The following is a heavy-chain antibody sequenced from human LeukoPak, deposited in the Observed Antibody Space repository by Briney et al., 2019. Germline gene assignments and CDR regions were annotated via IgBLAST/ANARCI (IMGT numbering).Heavy chain of an antibody. Sequence: ASVKVSCKASVYTFTAYYLHWVRQAPGQGLEWMGWIHPNSGGTNYAQNFQGRVSMTTDTSISTVYMELSRLRSDDTAVYYCARDYYGSGTYYKDYWGQGTLVTVPS. V-gene: IGHV1-2*02. CDR3: ARDYYGSGTYYKDY. J-gene: IGHJ4*02. CDR2: IHPNSGGT. CDR1: VYTFTAYY. D-gene: IGHD3-10*01.